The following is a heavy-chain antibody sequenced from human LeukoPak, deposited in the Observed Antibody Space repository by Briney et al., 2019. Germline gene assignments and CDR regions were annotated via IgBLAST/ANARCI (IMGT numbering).Heavy chain of an antibody. CDR2: IYYSGST. CDR1: GGSISSYY. D-gene: IGHD3-9*01. CDR3: ARGAILRYFDWLHISPHYYYYMDV. V-gene: IGHV4-59*01. J-gene: IGHJ6*03. Sequence: ASETLSLTCTVSGGSISSYYWSWIRQPPGKGLEWIGYIYYSGSTSYNPSLKSRVTISVDTSKNQFSLKLSSVTAADTAVYYCARGAILRYFDWLHISPHYYYYMDVWGKGTTVTVSS.